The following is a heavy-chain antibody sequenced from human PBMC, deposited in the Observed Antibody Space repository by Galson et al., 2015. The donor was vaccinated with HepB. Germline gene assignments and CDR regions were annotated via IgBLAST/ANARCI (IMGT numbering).Heavy chain of an antibody. D-gene: IGHD6-13*01. J-gene: IGHJ5*02. CDR3: ARGEIAAAGLNWFDP. V-gene: IGHV1-46*01. Sequence: SVKVSCKASGYTFTSYYMHWVRQAPGQGLEWMGIINPSGGSTSYAQKFQGRVTMTRDTSTSTVYMELSSLRSEDTAVYYCARGEIAAAGLNWFDPWGQGTLVTVSS. CDR1: GYTFTSYY. CDR2: INPSGGST.